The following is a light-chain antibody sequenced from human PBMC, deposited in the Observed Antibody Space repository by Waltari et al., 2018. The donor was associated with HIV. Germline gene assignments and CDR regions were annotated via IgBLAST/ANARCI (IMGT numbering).Light chain of an antibody. Sequence: VMTQSPATLSVSPGDRATLSCKTSQRISTNLAWYQQKPGQVPRLLIYGASPRATVIPDRFSGSTSGTDFTLTISSLQSEDSAVYYCQQYNNWPFTFGPGTRLEIK. J-gene: IGKJ3*01. CDR2: GAS. V-gene: IGKV3-15*01. CDR1: QRISTN. CDR3: QQYNNWPFT.